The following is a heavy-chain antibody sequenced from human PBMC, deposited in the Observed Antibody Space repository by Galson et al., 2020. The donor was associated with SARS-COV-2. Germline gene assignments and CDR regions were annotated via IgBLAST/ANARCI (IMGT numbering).Heavy chain of an antibody. CDR2: ISATGGNT. V-gene: IGHV3-23*01. CDR3: AKDVGGSVVLITAARKSDENWLDP. CDR1: GFTFSTFV. J-gene: IGHJ5*02. Sequence: GESLKIFCAASGFTFSTFVMSWVRRAPGRGLEWVSTISATGGNTYYAGSVKGRFTISRDNSRSTLYLQMNSLSVEDTATYYCAKDVGGSVVLITAARKSDENWLDPWGQGTLVTVSS. D-gene: IGHD2-8*01.